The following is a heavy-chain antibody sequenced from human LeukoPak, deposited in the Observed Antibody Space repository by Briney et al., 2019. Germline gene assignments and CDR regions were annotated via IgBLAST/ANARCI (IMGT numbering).Heavy chain of an antibody. D-gene: IGHD1/OR15-1a*01. CDR3: ARAVQNWNNAPYFDF. CDR2: IYSSGTT. Sequence: SQTLSLTCTVSGGSVSSGDYYWSWIRQHPGKGLEWIGYIYSSGTTYYNPSLKSRLIISVDTSKNQFSLKLSSVTAADTAVYYCARAVQNWNNAPYFDFWGQETLVTVSS. V-gene: IGHV4-31*03. CDR1: GGSVSSGDYY. J-gene: IGHJ4*02.